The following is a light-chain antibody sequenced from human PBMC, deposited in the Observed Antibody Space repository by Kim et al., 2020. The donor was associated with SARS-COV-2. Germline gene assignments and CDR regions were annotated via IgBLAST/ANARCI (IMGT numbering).Light chain of an antibody. CDR2: AAS. Sequence: DIQMTQSPSSLSASVGDRVTITCRASQGISNNLAWYQHKPGKVPTLLIFAASTLQSGVPSRFSGSGSGTDFTLTISSLQPDDFATYYCQKYNRAPWTFGQGTKVDIK. CDR3: QKYNRAPWT. CDR1: QGISNN. V-gene: IGKV1-27*01. J-gene: IGKJ1*01.